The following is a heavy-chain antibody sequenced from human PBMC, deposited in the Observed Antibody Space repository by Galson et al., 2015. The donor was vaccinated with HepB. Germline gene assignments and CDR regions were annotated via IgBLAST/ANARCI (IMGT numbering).Heavy chain of an antibody. V-gene: IGHV1-18*04. CDR1: GYTFTSYG. Sequence: SVKVSCKASGYTFTSYGISWVRQAPGQGLEWMGWISAYNGNTNYAQKLRGRVTMTTDTSTSTAYMELRSLRSDDTAVYYCARDRAIVVVPAAIFHYYGMDVWGQGTTVTVSS. D-gene: IGHD2-2*02. CDR3: ARDRAIVVVPAAIFHYYGMDV. J-gene: IGHJ6*02. CDR2: ISAYNGNT.